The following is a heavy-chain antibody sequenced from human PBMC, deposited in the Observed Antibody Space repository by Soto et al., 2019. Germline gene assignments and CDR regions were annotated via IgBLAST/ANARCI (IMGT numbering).Heavy chain of an antibody. CDR3: ARGRYDFWSGYQTNNWFDP. D-gene: IGHD3-3*01. Sequence: SETLSLTCAVYGGSFSGYYWSWIRQPPGKGLEWIGEINHSGSTNYNPSLKSRVTISVDTSKNQFSLKLSSVTAADTAVYYCARGRYDFWSGYQTNNWFDPWGQGTLVTVSS. V-gene: IGHV4-34*01. CDR2: INHSGST. J-gene: IGHJ5*02. CDR1: GGSFSGYY.